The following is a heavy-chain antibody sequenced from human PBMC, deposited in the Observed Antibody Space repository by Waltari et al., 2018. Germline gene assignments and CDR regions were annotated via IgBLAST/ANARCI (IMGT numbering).Heavy chain of an antibody. CDR3: ARCPKYQLRYHDYYYMDV. CDR1: GGPMSIGQNY. Sequence: QVQLLESGPGLVEPSQTLSLTCSVSGGPMSIGQNYWSWIRQSPGKGLEWIGYIHYSGPTFYNPSLKSRVTISVDAFNNQFYLKLTSVTAADTAVYYCARCPKYQLRYHDYYYMDVWGKGTTVTISS. D-gene: IGHD2-2*01. J-gene: IGHJ6*03. V-gene: IGHV4-30-4*08. CDR2: IHYSGPT.